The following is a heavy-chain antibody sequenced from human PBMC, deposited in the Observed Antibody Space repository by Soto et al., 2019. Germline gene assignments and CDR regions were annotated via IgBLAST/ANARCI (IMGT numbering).Heavy chain of an antibody. D-gene: IGHD2-15*01. CDR3: AGGDNYYALGV. CDR2: ISYDGSNK. J-gene: IGHJ6*02. Sequence: QLVESGGGVVQPGTSLRLSCTASGSTFSNYIMHWVRQAPGKGLDWVAFISYDGSNKDYADSVEGRFTISRDNSNSTLYLPLSSLRPEDTAVYYCAGGDNYYALGVWGQGTTVTVS. CDR1: GSTFSNYI. V-gene: IGHV3-30-3*01.